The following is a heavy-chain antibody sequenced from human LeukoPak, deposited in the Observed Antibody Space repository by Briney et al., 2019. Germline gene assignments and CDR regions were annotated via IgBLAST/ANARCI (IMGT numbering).Heavy chain of an antibody. CDR2: INPNSGGT. V-gene: IGHV1-2*02. CDR1: GYTFTGYY. D-gene: IGHD3-10*01. Sequence: SVTVSCKASGYTFTGYYMHWVRQAPGQGLEWMGWINPNSGGTNYAQKFQGRVTMTRDTSISTVNMELSRVRSDDTDVYYCAREVSYGAGFDYCGQGTLVTVSS. CDR3: AREVSYGAGFDY. J-gene: IGHJ4*02.